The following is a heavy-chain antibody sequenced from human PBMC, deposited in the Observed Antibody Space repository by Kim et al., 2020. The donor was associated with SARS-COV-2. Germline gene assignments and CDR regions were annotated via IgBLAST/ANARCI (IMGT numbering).Heavy chain of an antibody. J-gene: IGHJ6*03. CDR3: ARDAVPYCSSTSCYYYYY. D-gene: IGHD2-2*01. V-gene: IGHV3-66*01. CDR1: GFTVSSNY. CDR2: IYSGGST. Sequence: GGSLRLSCAASGFTVSSNYMSWVRQAPGKGLEGVSVIYSGGSTYYADSVKGRFTISRDNSKNTLYLQMNSLRAEDTAVYYCARDAVPYCSSTSCYYYYY.